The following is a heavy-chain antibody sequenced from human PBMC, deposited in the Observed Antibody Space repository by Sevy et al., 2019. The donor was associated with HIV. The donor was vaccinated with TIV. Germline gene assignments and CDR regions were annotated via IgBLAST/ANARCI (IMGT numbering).Heavy chain of an antibody. CDR2: IRSKPFGATT. Sequence: GGSLRLSCTTSGFNFGDYAVTWFRQAPGKGLEWLGFIRSKPFGATTEYAASVKGRFAVSRDDSKSIGYLQMNSLNTEDTAVYYCTIFGAFHFDKTGNFNDAFDIWGQGTMVTVSS. CDR3: TIFGAFHFDKTGNFNDAFDI. D-gene: IGHD3-9*01. CDR1: GFNFGDYA. V-gene: IGHV3-49*03. J-gene: IGHJ3*02.